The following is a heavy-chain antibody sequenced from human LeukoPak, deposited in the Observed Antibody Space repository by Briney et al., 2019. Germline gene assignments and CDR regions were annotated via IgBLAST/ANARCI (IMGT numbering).Heavy chain of an antibody. D-gene: IGHD2-15*01. Sequence: GGSLRLSCAASGFTFSSYNMNWVRQAPGKGLEWVSSISSSGSYIYYADSMKGRFTISRDNAKNSLYLQMNSLRAEDTAVYYCATSLRTGGIFDYWGQGTLVTVPS. J-gene: IGHJ4*02. CDR1: GFTFSSYN. CDR2: ISSSGSYI. CDR3: ATSLRTGGIFDY. V-gene: IGHV3-21*01.